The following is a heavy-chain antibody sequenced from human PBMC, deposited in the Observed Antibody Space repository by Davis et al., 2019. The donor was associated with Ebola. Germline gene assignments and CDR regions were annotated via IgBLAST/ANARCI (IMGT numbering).Heavy chain of an antibody. Sequence: SETLSLTCAVYGGSFSGYYWSWIRQPPGKGLEWIGEINYSGSTNYDPSLKSRVTISVDTSKNQFSLKLSSVTAADTAVYYCAGAPRNWGQGTLVTVSS. V-gene: IGHV4-34*01. J-gene: IGHJ4*02. CDR1: GGSFSGYY. CDR3: AGAPRN. CDR2: INYSGST.